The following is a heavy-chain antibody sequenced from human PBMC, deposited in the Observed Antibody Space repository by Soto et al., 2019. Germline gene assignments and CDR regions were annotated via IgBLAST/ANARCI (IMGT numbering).Heavy chain of an antibody. J-gene: IGHJ5*02. CDR3: YSYVVFASGTPYDILT. Sequence: PGGSLRLSCAASGLIFGSAWMSWVRQAPGKGLEWVGRIRSKIDGGTADYAAPVKGRFTISRDDSKSTLYLQMNSLKVEDTGIYYCYSYVVFASGTPYDILTWGQGTRVTVSS. D-gene: IGHD3-9*01. V-gene: IGHV3-15*07. CDR2: IRSKIDGGTA. CDR1: GLIFGSAW.